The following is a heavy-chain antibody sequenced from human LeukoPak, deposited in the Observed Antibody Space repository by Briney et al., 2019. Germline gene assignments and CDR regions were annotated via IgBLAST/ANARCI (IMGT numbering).Heavy chain of an antibody. CDR1: RLTFPAHS. CDR2: IKLKSGYT. CDR3: ARYRDENSDDSGGYSPKDYDFSYMDV. D-gene: IGHD4-23*01. Sequence: VSGNVYSKVPRLTFPAHSFQWERQAPGQGVAWVGPIKLKSGYTHYTQRFQGRITMTRDTSITTAYMELSRLISDDTAVYYCARYRDENSDDSGGYSPKDYDFSYMDVWGKGTTVTVSS. J-gene: IGHJ6*03. V-gene: IGHV1-2*06.